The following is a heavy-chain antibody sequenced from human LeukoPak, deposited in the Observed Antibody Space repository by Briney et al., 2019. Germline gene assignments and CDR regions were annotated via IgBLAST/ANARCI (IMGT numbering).Heavy chain of an antibody. D-gene: IGHD1-26*01. Sequence: GGSLRLSCAASGFTFSSYAMSWVRQAPGKGLEWVSAISGSGGGTYYADSVKGRFTISRDSSKNTLYLQMNSLRAEDTAVYYCAKDLRSSADSKMGAADYWGQGTLVTVSS. J-gene: IGHJ4*02. V-gene: IGHV3-23*01. CDR3: AKDLRSSADSKMGAADY. CDR2: ISGSGGGT. CDR1: GFTFSSYA.